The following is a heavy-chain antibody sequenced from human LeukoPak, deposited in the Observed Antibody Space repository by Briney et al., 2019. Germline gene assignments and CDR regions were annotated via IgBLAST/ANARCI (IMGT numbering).Heavy chain of an antibody. CDR1: RFTFSSYE. J-gene: IGHJ4*02. Sequence: PGGSLRLSCAASRFTFSSYEMNWVRQAPGKGLVWVSHINSDGSNIIYADSVKGRFTISRDNAKNTLYLQMNSLRAEDTAVYYCARDRSGSYYGRFDYWGQGTLVTVSS. CDR2: INSDGSNI. D-gene: IGHD1-26*01. V-gene: IGHV3-74*01. CDR3: ARDRSGSYYGRFDY.